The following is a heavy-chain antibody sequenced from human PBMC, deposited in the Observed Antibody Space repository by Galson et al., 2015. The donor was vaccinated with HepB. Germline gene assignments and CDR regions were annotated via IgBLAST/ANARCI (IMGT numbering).Heavy chain of an antibody. Sequence: SLRLSCAASGFTFSSYAMSWVRQAPGKGLEWVSAISGSGGSTYYADSVKGRFTISRDNSKNTLYLQMNSLRAEDTAVYYCAKASESSGWYVIGWFDPWGQGTLVTVSS. J-gene: IGHJ5*02. V-gene: IGHV3-23*01. CDR2: ISGSGGST. CDR3: AKASESSGWYVIGWFDP. D-gene: IGHD6-19*01. CDR1: GFTFSSYA.